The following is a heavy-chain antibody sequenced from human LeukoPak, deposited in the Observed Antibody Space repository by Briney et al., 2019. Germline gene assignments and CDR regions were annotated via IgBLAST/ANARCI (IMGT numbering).Heavy chain of an antibody. V-gene: IGHV4-38-2*01. J-gene: IGHJ4*02. CDR1: GYSISNGYY. D-gene: IGHD5-12*01. Sequence: PSETLSLTCAVSGYSISNGYYRAWIRQPPGKGLEWIGSIYHSGSTYYKPSLKSRVTISVDVSKNQFSLNVNSVTATDTAVYYCARHGGHSGFDPYDFWGQGTLVTVSS. CDR2: IYHSGST. CDR3: ARHGGHSGFDPYDF.